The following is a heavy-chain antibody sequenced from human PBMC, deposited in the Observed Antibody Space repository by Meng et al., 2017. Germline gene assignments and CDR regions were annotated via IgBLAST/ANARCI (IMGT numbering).Heavy chain of an antibody. V-gene: IGHV7-4-1*02. Sequence: QGELVHARSGLKKRGGEVKVSCKASGYTLTSYAMNWVRQAPGQGLEWMGWSNTNTGNPTYAQGFTGRFVFSLDTSVSTAYLQISSLKAEDTAVDSCAREGRVDFDYWGQGTLVTVSS. CDR2: SNTNTGNP. CDR3: AREGRVDFDY. D-gene: IGHD1-26*01. J-gene: IGHJ4*02. CDR1: GYTLTSYA.